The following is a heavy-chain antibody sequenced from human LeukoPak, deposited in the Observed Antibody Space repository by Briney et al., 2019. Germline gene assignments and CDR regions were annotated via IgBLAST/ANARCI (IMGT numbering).Heavy chain of an antibody. CDR1: GGSINSISDY. Sequence: SETLSLTCIVSGGSINSISDYWGWIRQPPGKGLEWIGSVYYHGRSYYNPSLKSRVTISVDTSKNQFSLKLSSVTAADTAVYYCARGSHWNQLHYFDYWGQGTLVTVSS. CDR3: ARGSHWNQLHYFDY. V-gene: IGHV4-39*07. J-gene: IGHJ4*02. D-gene: IGHD1-1*01. CDR2: VYYHGRS.